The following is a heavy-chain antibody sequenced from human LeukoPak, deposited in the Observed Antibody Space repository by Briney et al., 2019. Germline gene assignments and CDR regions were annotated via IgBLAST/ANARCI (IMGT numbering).Heavy chain of an antibody. CDR2: ISGSGGST. D-gene: IGHD3-3*01. J-gene: IGHJ4*02. V-gene: IGHV3-23*01. CDR3: ANRPHYDFWSGYSGY. Sequence: GGSLRLSCAASGFTFSYYGMQWVRQAPGKGLEWVSAISGSGGSTYYADSVKGRFTISRDNSKNTLYLQMNSLRAEDTAVYYCANRPHYDFWSGYSGYWGQGTLVTVSS. CDR1: GFTFSYYG.